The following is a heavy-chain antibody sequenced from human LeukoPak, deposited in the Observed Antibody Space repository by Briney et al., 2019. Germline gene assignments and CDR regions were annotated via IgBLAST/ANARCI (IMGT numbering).Heavy chain of an antibody. CDR3: AKDVGLYFAGRGAFDI. CDR2: INSDGSTT. J-gene: IGHJ3*02. CDR1: GFTFSSYW. V-gene: IGHV3-74*01. D-gene: IGHD3-9*01. Sequence: GGSLRLSCAASGFTFSSYWMHWVRQAPGKGLVWVSRINSDGSTTSYADSVKGRFTISRDNSKNTLYVQMNSQRAEDTAVYYCAKDVGLYFAGRGAFDIWGHGTMVTVSS.